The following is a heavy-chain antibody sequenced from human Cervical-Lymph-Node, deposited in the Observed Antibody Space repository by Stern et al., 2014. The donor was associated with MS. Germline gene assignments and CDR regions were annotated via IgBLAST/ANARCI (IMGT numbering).Heavy chain of an antibody. J-gene: IGHJ5*02. Sequence: VQLVESGPGLVKPSQTLSLTCTVSGDSITSGGYYWSWIRQHPGKGLEWIGYIYYSGAPFYNPSLKSRVTISLDTSKNQFSLRLSSVTAADTAVYYCARDWSVSSIHLAPAYGGHIRFDPWGQGTLVTVSS. V-gene: IGHV4-31*03. D-gene: IGHD5-18*01. CDR3: ARDWSVSSIHLAPAYGGHIRFDP. CDR1: GDSITSGGYY. CDR2: IYYSGAP.